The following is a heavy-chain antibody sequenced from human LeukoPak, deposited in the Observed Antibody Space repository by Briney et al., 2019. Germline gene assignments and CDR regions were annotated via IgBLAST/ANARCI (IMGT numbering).Heavy chain of an antibody. D-gene: IGHD6-13*01. CDR3: AKGFRQQLVPGMDV. CDR1: GGSFSGYY. J-gene: IGHJ6*02. Sequence: PSETLSLTCAVYGGSFSGYYWSWIRQPPGKGLEWMGEINHSGSTNYTPCLKNQVTISVDTSKNQFSLKVSSVTAADTAVYYCAKGFRQQLVPGMDVWGQGTTVTVSS. V-gene: IGHV4-34*01. CDR2: INHSGST.